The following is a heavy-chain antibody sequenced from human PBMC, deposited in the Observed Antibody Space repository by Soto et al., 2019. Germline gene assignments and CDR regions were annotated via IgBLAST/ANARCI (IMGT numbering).Heavy chain of an antibody. CDR1: GYIFTKYG. Sequence: QVQVVQSGPELKKPGASVKVSCKAQGYIFTKYGIGWVRQAPGHGLEWMGLINVYNGDRKVAQKFQDRVSMTTDTAMDTAYMELNSLRSGYTAVYYCARLQLGGDRMLNWFDPWGQGTLVTVSA. J-gene: IGHJ5*02. D-gene: IGHD2-21*02. CDR2: INVYNGDR. CDR3: ARLQLGGDRMLNWFDP. V-gene: IGHV1-18*01.